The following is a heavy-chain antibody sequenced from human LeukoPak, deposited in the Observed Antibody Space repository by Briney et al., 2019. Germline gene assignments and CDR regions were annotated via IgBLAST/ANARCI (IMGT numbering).Heavy chain of an antibody. CDR3: ARYRSSWRAFDI. CDR1: GFTFSSYG. Sequence: GGSLRLSCAASGFTFSSYGMHWVRQAPGKGLEWVAVIWYDGSNKYYADSVKGRFTISRDNSKNTLYLQTNSLRAEDTAVYYCARYRSSWRAFDIWGQGTMVTVSS. CDR2: IWYDGSNK. J-gene: IGHJ3*02. D-gene: IGHD6-13*01. V-gene: IGHV3-33*01.